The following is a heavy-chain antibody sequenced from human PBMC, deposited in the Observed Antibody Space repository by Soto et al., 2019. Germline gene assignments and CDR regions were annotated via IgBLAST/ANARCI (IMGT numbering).Heavy chain of an antibody. J-gene: IGHJ4*02. CDR1: GYSFTGYY. CDR3: ARETDDITNGAHAL. V-gene: IGHV1-2*02. D-gene: IGHD7-27*01. Sequence: QVQLVQSGAEVKRPGASVKVSCKASGYSFTGYYMHWVRQAPGQGLEWMGWIIPHSGETNYAQKFQARLTLTRDTSISTAYMQLSGLTSDDTAVYYCARETDDITNGAHALWGQGTLVTVSS. CDR2: IIPHSGET.